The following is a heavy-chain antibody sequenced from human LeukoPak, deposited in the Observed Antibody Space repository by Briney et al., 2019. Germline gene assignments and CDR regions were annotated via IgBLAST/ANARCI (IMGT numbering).Heavy chain of an antibody. J-gene: IGHJ4*02. V-gene: IGHV1-2*02. CDR1: GYTFTAYY. CDR3: GRDRIGVAGQDY. D-gene: IGHD6-13*01. CDR2: IDPDSGDT. Sequence: GASVKVSCKSSGYTFTAYYMHWVRQAPGQGLEWVGWIDPDSGDTKYAQSFQGRVTMTTDTSISAVFMELSRLRSDDTAVYVCGRDRIGVAGQDYWGPGTRVIVSS.